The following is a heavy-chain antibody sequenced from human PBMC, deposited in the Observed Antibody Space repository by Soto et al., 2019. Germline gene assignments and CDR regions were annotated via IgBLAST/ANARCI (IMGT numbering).Heavy chain of an antibody. Sequence: QVQLVESGGGVVQPGRSLRLSSAASGFTFSSYGMHWVRQAPGKGLEWVAVIWYDGSNKYYADSVKGRFTISRDNSKNTLYLQMNSLRAEDTAVYYCARDWGYGDYPHYYYGMDVWGQGTTVTVSS. V-gene: IGHV3-33*01. CDR3: ARDWGYGDYPHYYYGMDV. CDR2: IWYDGSNK. CDR1: GFTFSSYG. J-gene: IGHJ6*02. D-gene: IGHD4-17*01.